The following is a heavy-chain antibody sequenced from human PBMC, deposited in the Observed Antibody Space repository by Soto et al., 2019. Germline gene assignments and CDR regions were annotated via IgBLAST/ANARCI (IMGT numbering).Heavy chain of an antibody. CDR2: IYYSGST. CDR1: GGSISSGGYY. D-gene: IGHD6-13*01. CDR3: ARGNERGSSRGLNWFDP. Sequence: PSETLSLTCTVSGGSISSGGYYWSLIRQHPGKGLEWIGYIYYSGSTYYNPSLKSRVTISVDTSKNQFSLKLNSVTAADTAVYYCARGNERGSSRGLNWFDPWGQGTLVTSPQ. V-gene: IGHV4-31*03. J-gene: IGHJ5*02.